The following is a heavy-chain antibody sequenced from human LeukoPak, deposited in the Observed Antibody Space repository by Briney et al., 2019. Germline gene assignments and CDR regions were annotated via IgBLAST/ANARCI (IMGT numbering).Heavy chain of an antibody. CDR3: ARDAIATVLLWFGEPSAGYMDV. V-gene: IGHV1-18*01. J-gene: IGHJ6*03. CDR2: ISAYNGNT. Sequence: AASVKVSCKASGYTFTSYGISWVRQAPGQGLEWMGWISAYNGNTNYAQKLQGRVTMTTDTSTSTAYMELRSLRSDDTAVYYCARDAIATVLLWFGEPSAGYMDVWGKGTTVTISS. CDR1: GYTFTSYG. D-gene: IGHD3-10*01.